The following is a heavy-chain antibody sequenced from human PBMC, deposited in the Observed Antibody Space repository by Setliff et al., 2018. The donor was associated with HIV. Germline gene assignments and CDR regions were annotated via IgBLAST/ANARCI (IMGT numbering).Heavy chain of an antibody. Sequence: ASVKVSCKASGYTFTNYAISWVRQAPGQGLEWLGWISAYNGNTNYARKFQDRVTMTTDTSTYTVYMELLRLRSDDTAMYYCVGWRDYYDSSGFHHVSDYWGQGTLVTVSS. CDR2: ISAYNGNT. J-gene: IGHJ4*02. CDR3: VGWRDYYDSSGFHHVSDY. V-gene: IGHV1-18*01. D-gene: IGHD3-22*01. CDR1: GYTFTNYA.